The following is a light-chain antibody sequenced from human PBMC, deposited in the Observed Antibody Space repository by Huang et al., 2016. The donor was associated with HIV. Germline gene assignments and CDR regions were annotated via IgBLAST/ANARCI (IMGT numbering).Light chain of an antibody. CDR2: DAS. Sequence: EIVLTQSPGTLSLSPGERATLSCRASQSVGRNVGWYQQKAGQTPRLVIYDASTRATGIPARFSGSGSGTDFTLTIISLEPEDVAVYYCQQRDSFGQGTRLDIK. CDR3: QQRDS. V-gene: IGKV3-11*01. CDR1: QSVGRN. J-gene: IGKJ5*01.